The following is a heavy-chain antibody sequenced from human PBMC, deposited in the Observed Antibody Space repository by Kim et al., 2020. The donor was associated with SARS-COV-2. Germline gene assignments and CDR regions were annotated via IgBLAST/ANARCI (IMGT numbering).Heavy chain of an antibody. CDR3: ASYSYGFPYYYGMDV. Sequence: ASVKVSCKASGYTFTGYYMHWVRQAPGQGLEWMGWINPNSGGTNYAQKFQGRVTMTRDTSISTAYMELSRLRSDDTAVYYCASYSYGFPYYYGMDVWGQGTTVTVSS. V-gene: IGHV1-2*02. J-gene: IGHJ6*02. CDR1: GYTFTGYY. D-gene: IGHD5-18*01. CDR2: INPNSGGT.